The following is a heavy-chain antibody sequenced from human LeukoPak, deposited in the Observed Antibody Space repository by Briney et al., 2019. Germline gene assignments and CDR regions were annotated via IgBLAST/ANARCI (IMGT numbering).Heavy chain of an antibody. Sequence: SETLSLTCTVSGGSISSDRHYWAWIRQPPGKGLEWIGSIFHTGSAHYNPSLESRVTLSVDTSNNQFSLNLRSVTAADTALYYCARRRAMVATKFDSWGQGDRGTVSS. CDR2: IFHTGSA. D-gene: IGHD5-12*01. J-gene: IGHJ5*01. V-gene: IGHV4-39*01. CDR1: GGSISSDRHY. CDR3: ARRRAMVATKFDS.